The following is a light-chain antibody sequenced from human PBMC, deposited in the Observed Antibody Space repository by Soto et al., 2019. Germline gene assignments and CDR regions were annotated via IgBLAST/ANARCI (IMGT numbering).Light chain of an antibody. CDR3: QKYNSAPRT. J-gene: IGKJ4*01. CDR2: AAS. CDR1: QGISNY. V-gene: IGKV1-27*01. Sequence: DVQMTQATSSLSASVGDRVTITCRASQGISNYLAWYQQKPGKVPKLLIYAASILQSGVPSRFSGSGSGTDFTLTIISLQPEDVATYYCQKYNSAPRTFGGGTKVEIK.